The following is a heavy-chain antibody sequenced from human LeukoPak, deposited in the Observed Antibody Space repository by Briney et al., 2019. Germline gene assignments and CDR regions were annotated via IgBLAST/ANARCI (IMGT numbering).Heavy chain of an antibody. Sequence: PGGSLRLSCSVSGFTFSSHSMHWVRQAPGKGLEYVSAIDSNGGKTYYADSVKGRFTISRDNSKNTLFLQMNSLRAEDTAMYYCARGYSSSWYDWGQGTLVTVSS. D-gene: IGHD6-13*01. V-gene: IGHV3-64*04. CDR1: GFTFSSHS. J-gene: IGHJ4*02. CDR2: IDSNGGKT. CDR3: ARGYSSSWYD.